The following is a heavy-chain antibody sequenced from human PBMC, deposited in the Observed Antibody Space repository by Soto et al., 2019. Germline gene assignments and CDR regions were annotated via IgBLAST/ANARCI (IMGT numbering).Heavy chain of an antibody. CDR1: GFPFSIYG. CDR3: ARDLWDRTYCGGGGGCVGDY. J-gene: IGHJ4*02. Sequence: QVQLVESGGGVVQPGTSLRLSCAVSGFPFSIYGMHWVRQPPGKVLEWVAFIWHDGSKKYYADSVKGRFTISRDSSKNTVFLEMNSLRAEDTAVYYCARDLWDRTYCGGGGGCVGDYWGQGTLVTVSS. D-gene: IGHD2-21*01. V-gene: IGHV3-33*01. CDR2: IWHDGSKK.